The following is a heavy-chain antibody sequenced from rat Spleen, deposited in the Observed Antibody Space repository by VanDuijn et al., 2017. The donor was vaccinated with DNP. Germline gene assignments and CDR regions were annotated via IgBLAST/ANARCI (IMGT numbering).Heavy chain of an antibody. V-gene: IGHV5-25*01. Sequence: EVQLVESGGGLVHPGRSLKLSCVASGFIFNNHYMAWVRQAPRKGLEWVASISTGGGKTYYSDSVKGRFTVSRDNAKSTLYLQMDSLRSEDTATYYCASDYSSYIHAMDAWGQGTSVTVSS. CDR2: ISTGGGKT. CDR3: ASDYSSYIHAMDA. CDR1: GFIFNNHY. J-gene: IGHJ4*01. D-gene: IGHD1-2*01.